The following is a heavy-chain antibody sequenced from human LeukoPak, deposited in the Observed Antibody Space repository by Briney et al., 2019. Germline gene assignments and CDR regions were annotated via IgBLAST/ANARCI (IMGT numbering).Heavy chain of an antibody. J-gene: IGHJ4*02. D-gene: IGHD4-23*01. Sequence: PSETLSLTCTVSGGSISSGGYYWRWIRQHPGKRLEWIGYIYYSGSTYYNPSLKSRVTISVDTSKNQFSLKLSSVTAADTAVYYCARADYGGTSSYFDYWGQGTLVTVSS. CDR3: ARADYGGTSSYFDY. CDR2: IYYSGST. CDR1: GGSISSGGYY. V-gene: IGHV4-31*03.